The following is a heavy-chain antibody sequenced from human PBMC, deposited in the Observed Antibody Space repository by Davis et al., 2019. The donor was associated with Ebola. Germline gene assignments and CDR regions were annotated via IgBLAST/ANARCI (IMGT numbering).Heavy chain of an antibody. CDR1: GGSISSGGYY. Sequence: SETLSLTCTVSGGSISSGGYYWSWIRQHPGKGLEWIGYIYYSGSTYYNPSLKSRVTISVDTSKNQFSLKLSSVTAADTAVYYCARGGDSSGSFLYFDYWGQGTLVTVSS. V-gene: IGHV4-31*03. J-gene: IGHJ4*02. CDR2: IYYSGST. CDR3: ARGGDSSGSFLYFDY. D-gene: IGHD3-22*01.